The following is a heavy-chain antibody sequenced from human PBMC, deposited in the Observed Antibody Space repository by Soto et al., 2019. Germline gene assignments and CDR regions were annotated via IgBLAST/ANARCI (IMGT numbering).Heavy chain of an antibody. V-gene: IGHV2-5*02. Sequence: QITLKESGPTLGKPTQTLTLTCTFSGFSLSTPGVGVGWIRQPPGKALEWLALISWDDDKRYSPSLRSRVTITKDTSKNQVVLIMTNMDPVDTATYYCAHRRWSSTAGFYFDYWGQGTLVTVSS. CDR2: ISWDDDK. CDR3: AHRRWSSTAGFYFDY. CDR1: GFSLSTPGVG. D-gene: IGHD6-13*01. J-gene: IGHJ4*02.